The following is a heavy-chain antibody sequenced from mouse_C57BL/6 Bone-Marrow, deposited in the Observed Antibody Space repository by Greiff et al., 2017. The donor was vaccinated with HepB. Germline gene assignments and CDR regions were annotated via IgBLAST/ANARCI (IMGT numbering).Heavy chain of an antibody. CDR3: ASQTARGYDY. CDR2: ISSGGSYT. Sequence: EVMLVESGGDLVKPGGSLKLSCAASGFTFSSYGMSWVRQTPDKRLEWVATISSGGSYTYYPDSVKGRFTISRDNAKNTLYLQMSSLKSEDTAMYYCASQTARGYDYWGQGTSVTVSS. J-gene: IGHJ4*01. D-gene: IGHD3-2*01. V-gene: IGHV5-6*01. CDR1: GFTFSSYG.